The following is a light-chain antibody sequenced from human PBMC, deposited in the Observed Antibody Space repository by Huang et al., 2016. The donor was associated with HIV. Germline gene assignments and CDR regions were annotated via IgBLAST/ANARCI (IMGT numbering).Light chain of an antibody. J-gene: IGKJ1*01. CDR1: QSVFTN. Sequence: EIVMTQSPATLSVSPGERATLSCRASQSVFTNLAWYQQRPGQAPRLLIQGASTRATGIPARFSGSVSGTEFTLTISSLQSEDSAVYYCQQYNIWPPHTFGQGTKVEIK. CDR2: GAS. V-gene: IGKV3-15*01. CDR3: QQYNIWPPHT.